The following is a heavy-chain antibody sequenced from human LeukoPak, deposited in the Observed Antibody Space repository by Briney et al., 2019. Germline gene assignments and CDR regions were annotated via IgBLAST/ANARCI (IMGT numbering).Heavy chain of an antibody. J-gene: IGHJ5*02. CDR2: ISAYNGNT. CDR1: GYTFTSYG. V-gene: IGHV1-18*01. Sequence: GASVKVSCKASGYTFTSYGISWVRQAPGQGLEWMGWISAYNGNTNYAQKLQGRVTMTTDTSTSTAYMELGSLRSDDTAVYYCARNRALIVATKKDNWFDPWGQGTLVTVSS. CDR3: ARNRALIVATKKDNWFDP. D-gene: IGHD5-12*01.